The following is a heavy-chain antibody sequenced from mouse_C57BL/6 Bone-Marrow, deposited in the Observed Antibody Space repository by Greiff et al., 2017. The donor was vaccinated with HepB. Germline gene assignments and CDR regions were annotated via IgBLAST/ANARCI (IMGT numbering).Heavy chain of an antibody. V-gene: IGHV5-9-1*02. D-gene: IGHD2-1*01. CDR2: ISSGGDYI. CDR1: GFTFSSYA. Sequence: EVQVVESGEGLVKPEGSLKLSCAASGFTFSSYAMSWVRQTPEKRLEWVAYISSGGDYIYYADTVKGRFTISRDNARNTLYLQMSSLKSEDTAMYYCTRGYGNWYFDVWGTGTTVTVSS. J-gene: IGHJ1*03. CDR3: TRGYGNWYFDV.